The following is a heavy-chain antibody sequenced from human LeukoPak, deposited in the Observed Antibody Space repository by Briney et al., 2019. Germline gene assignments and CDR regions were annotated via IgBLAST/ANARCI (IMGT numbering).Heavy chain of an antibody. CDR1: GFTFSSYG. V-gene: IGHV3-33*01. CDR3: ARDSSGDYAFDY. J-gene: IGHJ4*02. D-gene: IGHD2-21*02. Sequence: GSLRLSCAASGFTFSSYGMHWVRQAPGKGLEWVAVIWYDGSNKYYADSVKGRFTISRDNSKNTLYLQMNSLRAEDTAVYYCARDSSGDYAFDYWGQGTLVTVSS. CDR2: IWYDGSNK.